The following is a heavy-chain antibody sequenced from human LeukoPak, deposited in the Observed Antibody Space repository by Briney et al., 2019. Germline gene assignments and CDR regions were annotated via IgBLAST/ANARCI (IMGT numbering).Heavy chain of an antibody. CDR3: ARDLDDYNTLAPFFQH. D-gene: IGHD5-24*01. CDR1: GFTFSSYA. Sequence: SGGSLRLSCAASGFTFSSYAMSWVRQAPGKGLEWVSTISGGGSPTHFADSVKGRFTISRDNSKNTLYLQMNSLSVEDTAVYYCARDLDDYNTLAPFFQHWGLGTLVTVSS. CDR2: ISGGGSPT. V-gene: IGHV3-23*01. J-gene: IGHJ1*01.